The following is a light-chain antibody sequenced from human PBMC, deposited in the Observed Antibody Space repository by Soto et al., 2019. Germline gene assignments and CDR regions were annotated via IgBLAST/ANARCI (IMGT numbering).Light chain of an antibody. CDR2: AAS. Sequence: DLQMTQSPSTLSASVGDRLTITCRASQSISSDVHWYQQRPGKAPKLLIYAASSLQSGVPSRFSGSGSGTDFTITISSLQHEDFATYYCQQRWTFGQGTKVHIK. V-gene: IGKV1-39*01. J-gene: IGKJ1*01. CDR1: QSISSD. CDR3: QQRWT.